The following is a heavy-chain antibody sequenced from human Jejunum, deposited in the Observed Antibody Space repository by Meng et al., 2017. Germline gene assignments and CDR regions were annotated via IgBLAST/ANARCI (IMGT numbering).Heavy chain of an antibody. J-gene: IGHJ3*02. Sequence: SLKISCAASGFTFDDFAMHWVRQVPGKGLEWVSGITWNSDTIDYSDSVKGRFTISRDNAENSLYLEMSSLRPGDTALYYCAREGSGSNYNHDGLDIWGQGTMVTVSS. D-gene: IGHD3-10*01. CDR3: AREGSGSNYNHDGLDI. V-gene: IGHV3-9*01. CDR2: ITWNSDTI. CDR1: GFTFDDFA.